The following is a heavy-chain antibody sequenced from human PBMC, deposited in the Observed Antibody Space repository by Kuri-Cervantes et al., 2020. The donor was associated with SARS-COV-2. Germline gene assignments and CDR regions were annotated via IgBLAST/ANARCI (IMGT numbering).Heavy chain of an antibody. CDR3: ARLSGYDSSGYNDY. J-gene: IGHJ4*02. CDR2: IYYSGST. CDR1: GVSVTGGTYY. V-gene: IGHV4-61*10. D-gene: IGHD3-22*01. Sequence: SETLSLTCAVSGVSVTGGTYYWAWIRQPAGKGLEWIGYIYYSGSTNYNPSLKSRVTISVDTSKNQFSLKLSSVTAADTAVYYCARLSGYDSSGYNDYWGQGTLVTDSS.